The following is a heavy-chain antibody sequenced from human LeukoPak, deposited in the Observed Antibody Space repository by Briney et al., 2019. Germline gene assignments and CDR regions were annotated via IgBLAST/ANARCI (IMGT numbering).Heavy chain of an antibody. J-gene: IGHJ4*02. Sequence: GASVKVSCKASGYTFTSYGISWVRQAPGQGLEWMGWINAYNGNTNYAQKLQGRVTMTTDTSTSTAYMELRSLRSDDTAVYYCARDLGKNNRAEAPGGHWGQGTLVTVSS. D-gene: IGHD1/OR15-1a*01. CDR2: INAYNGNT. CDR1: GYTFTSYG. V-gene: IGHV1-18*01. CDR3: ARDLGKNNRAEAPGGH.